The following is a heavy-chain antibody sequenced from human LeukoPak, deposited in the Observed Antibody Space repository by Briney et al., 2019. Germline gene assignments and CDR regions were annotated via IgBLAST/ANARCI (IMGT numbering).Heavy chain of an antibody. Sequence: ASVKVSCKASGYTLTSYGISWVRQAPGQGLEWMGWISAYNGNTNYAQKLQGRVTMTTDTSTSTAYMELRSLRSDDTAVYYCARAYPAASTVTTGDYWGQGTLVTVSS. V-gene: IGHV1-18*01. CDR2: ISAYNGNT. D-gene: IGHD4-17*01. J-gene: IGHJ4*02. CDR3: ARAYPAASTVTTGDY. CDR1: GYTLTSYG.